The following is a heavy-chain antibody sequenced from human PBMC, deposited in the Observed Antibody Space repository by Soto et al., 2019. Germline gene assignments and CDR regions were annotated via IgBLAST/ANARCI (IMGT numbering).Heavy chain of an antibody. CDR1: GFIFSGSA. D-gene: IGHD3-10*01. Sequence: DVQLVESGGGLVPPGGSLKLSCAASGFIFSGSAMHWVRQASGKGLEWVGRIRSKTDSYATAYAASVKGRFTISRDDSKNTAYLQMNSLKTEDTAVYYCALWFGELNFDYWGQGTLVTVSS. V-gene: IGHV3-73*02. CDR3: ALWFGELNFDY. CDR2: IRSKTDSYAT. J-gene: IGHJ4*02.